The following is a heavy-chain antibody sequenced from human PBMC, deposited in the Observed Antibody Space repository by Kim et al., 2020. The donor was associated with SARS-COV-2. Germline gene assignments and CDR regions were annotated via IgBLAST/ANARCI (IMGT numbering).Heavy chain of an antibody. Sequence: YGDSVKGRFTVSRANAQNSLYLQMDSLRAEDTAVYYCARDKSIPSYDAFDIWGQGTMVTVSS. D-gene: IGHD3-10*01. CDR3: ARDKSIPSYDAFDI. V-gene: IGHV3-7*03. J-gene: IGHJ3*02.